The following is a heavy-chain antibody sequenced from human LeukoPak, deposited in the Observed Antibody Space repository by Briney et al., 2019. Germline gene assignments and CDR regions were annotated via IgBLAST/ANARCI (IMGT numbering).Heavy chain of an antibody. CDR2: ISSSSSTI. Sequence: GGSLRLSCAASGFTFSSYSMNWVRQAPGKGLEWVSYISSSSSTIYYADSVKGRSTISRDNAKNSLYLQMNSLRAEDTAVYYCARAGELVVVVPAATFDYWGQGTLVTVSS. V-gene: IGHV3-48*01. D-gene: IGHD2-2*01. J-gene: IGHJ4*02. CDR1: GFTFSSYS. CDR3: ARAGELVVVVPAATFDY.